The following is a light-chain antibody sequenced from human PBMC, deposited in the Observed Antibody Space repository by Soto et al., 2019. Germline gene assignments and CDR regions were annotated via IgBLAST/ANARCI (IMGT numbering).Light chain of an antibody. J-gene: IGKJ1*01. V-gene: IGKV3-15*01. CDR2: GAS. CDR3: QQYNNWPPKT. Sequence: EIEMTQSPATLSVSPGERATLSCRASQSVSSNLAWYQQKPGQAPRLLIYGASTRATGIPARFSGSGSGTEFTLTISSLQSEGFAVYYCQQYNNWPPKTFGQGTKVDIK. CDR1: QSVSSN.